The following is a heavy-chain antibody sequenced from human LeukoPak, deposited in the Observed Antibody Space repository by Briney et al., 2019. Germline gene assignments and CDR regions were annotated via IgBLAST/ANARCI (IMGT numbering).Heavy chain of an antibody. CDR3: ARADIVVVPAALDY. CDR2: ISAYNGNT. D-gene: IGHD2-2*01. CDR1: GYTFTSYG. Sequence: ASEKVSCKASGYTFTSYGISWVRQAPGQGLEWMGWISAYNGNTNYAQKLQGRVTMTTDTSTSTAYMELRSLRSDDTAVYYCARADIVVVPAALDYWGQGTLVTVSS. J-gene: IGHJ4*02. V-gene: IGHV1-18*01.